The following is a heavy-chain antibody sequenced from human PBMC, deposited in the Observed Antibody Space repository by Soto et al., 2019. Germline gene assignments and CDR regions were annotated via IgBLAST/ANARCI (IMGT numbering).Heavy chain of an antibody. CDR2: ISYDGSNK. CDR1: GFTFSSYA. CDR3: ASDSSGYYEGLGY. V-gene: IGHV3-30-3*01. D-gene: IGHD3-22*01. Sequence: VGSLRLSCAASGFTFSSYAMHWVRQAPGKGLEWVAVISYDGSNKYYADSVKGRFTISRDNSKNTLYLQMNSLRAEDTAVYYCASDSSGYYEGLGYWGQGTLVTVSS. J-gene: IGHJ4*02.